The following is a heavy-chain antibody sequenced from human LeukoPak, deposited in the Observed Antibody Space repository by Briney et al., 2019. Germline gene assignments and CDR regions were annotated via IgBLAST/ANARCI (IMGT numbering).Heavy chain of an antibody. CDR3: ARRWNYGRNYYIDV. D-gene: IGHD1-7*01. CDR2: INDRGRA. Sequence: SETLSLTCAVYGGSFSGYYWNWIRQTPGKGLEWLGEINDRGRANYNPSLMSRVTVSVDTSKNQFSLRLTSVTATDAAIYYCARRWNYGRNYYIDVWGKGATVSVSS. V-gene: IGHV4-34*01. J-gene: IGHJ6*03. CDR1: GGSFSGYY.